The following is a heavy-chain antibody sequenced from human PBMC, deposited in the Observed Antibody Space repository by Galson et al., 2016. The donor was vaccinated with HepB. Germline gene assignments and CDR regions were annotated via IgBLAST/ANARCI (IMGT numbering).Heavy chain of an antibody. D-gene: IGHD4-11*01. CDR3: ARATVTNVPFL. J-gene: IGHJ4*02. V-gene: IGHV4-34*01. Sequence: ETLSLTCAVYGGSFSDYYWSWIRQPPGKRLEWIGEINHSGTTNYIPSLKSRVTMSVDTSKKQFSLRLSSVTAADTAMYYCARATVTNVPFLWGQGTLVTVSS. CDR1: GGSFSDYY. CDR2: INHSGTT.